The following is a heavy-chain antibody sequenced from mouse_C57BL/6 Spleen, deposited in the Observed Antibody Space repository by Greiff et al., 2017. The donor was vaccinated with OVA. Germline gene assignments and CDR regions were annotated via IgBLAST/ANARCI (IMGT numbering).Heavy chain of an antibody. Sequence: EVKLQQSGPELVKPGASVKISCKASGYTFTDYYMNWVKQSHGKSLEWIGDINPNNGGTSYNQKFKGKATLTVDKSSSTAYMELRSLTSEDSAVYYCARSPVTPYFDYWGQGTTLTVSS. J-gene: IGHJ2*01. CDR1: GYTFTDYY. V-gene: IGHV1-26*01. CDR2: INPNNGGT. CDR3: ARSPVTPYFDY. D-gene: IGHD2-13*01.